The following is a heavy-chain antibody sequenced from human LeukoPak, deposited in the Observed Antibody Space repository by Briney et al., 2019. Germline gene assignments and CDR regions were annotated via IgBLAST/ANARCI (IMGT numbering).Heavy chain of an antibody. V-gene: IGHV1-46*01. CDR3: AKDGGSYSADY. CDR2: INPSDGDR. Sequence: SVKVSXKASGYTFTTYKMHWVRQAPGQGLEWVGIINPSDGDRRNAQKFQGRVTMTRDTSTSTVYMELSSLRSEDTAVYYCAKDGGSYSADYWGQGTLVTVSS. D-gene: IGHD3-10*01. J-gene: IGHJ4*02. CDR1: GYTFTTYK.